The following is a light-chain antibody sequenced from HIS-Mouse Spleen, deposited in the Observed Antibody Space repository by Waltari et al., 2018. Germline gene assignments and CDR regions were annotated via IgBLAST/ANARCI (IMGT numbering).Light chain of an antibody. J-gene: IGKJ5*01. CDR3: QQYYSYPIT. Sequence: AIRMTQSPSSFSASTGDRVTITCRASQGISSDLARYKQKPGKAPKLLIYAASTLQSGVPSRFSGSGSGTDFTLTISCLQSEDFATYYCQQYYSYPITFGQGTRLEIK. CDR2: AAS. CDR1: QGISSD. V-gene: IGKV1-8*01.